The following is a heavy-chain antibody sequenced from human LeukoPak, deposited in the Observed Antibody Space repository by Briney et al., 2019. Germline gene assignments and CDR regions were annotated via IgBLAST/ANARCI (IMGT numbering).Heavy chain of an antibody. D-gene: IGHD3-22*01. V-gene: IGHV3-21*01. CDR1: GFTFSSYS. J-gene: IGHJ4*02. Sequence: GGSLRLSCAVSGFTFSSYSMNWVRQAPGKGLEWVSSISSSSSYIYYADSVKGRFTISRDNAKNSLYLQMNSLRAEDTAVYYCATSYDSSGYYPTYYFDYWGQGTLVTVSS. CDR2: ISSSSSYI. CDR3: ATSYDSSGYYPTYYFDY.